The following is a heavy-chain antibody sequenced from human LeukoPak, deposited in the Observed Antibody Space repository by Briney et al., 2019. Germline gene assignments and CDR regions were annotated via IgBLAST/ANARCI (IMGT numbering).Heavy chain of an antibody. CDR1: GGTFSSYA. Sequence: SVKVSCKASGGTFSSYAISWVRQAPGQGLEWMGGIIPIFGTANYAQKFQGRVTITADESTSTAYMELSSLRSEDTAVYYCARPGATYYYDSSGYYSFDYWGQGTLVTVSS. CDR2: IIPIFGTA. D-gene: IGHD3-22*01. J-gene: IGHJ4*02. V-gene: IGHV1-69*13. CDR3: ARPGATYYYDSSGYYSFDY.